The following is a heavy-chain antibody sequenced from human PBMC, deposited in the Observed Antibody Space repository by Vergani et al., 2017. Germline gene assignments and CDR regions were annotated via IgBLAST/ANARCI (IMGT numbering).Heavy chain of an antibody. D-gene: IGHD6-13*01. CDR3: ARDPSAAAGESQPSFVDY. CDR2: ISYGGSNK. J-gene: IGHJ4*02. Sequence: QVQLVESGGGVVQPGRSLRLSCAASGFTFSSHAMHWVRQAPGKGLEWVAVISYGGSNKYYADSVKGRFTISRDNSKNTLYLQMNSLRAEDTAVYYCARDPSAAAGESQPSFVDYWGQGTLVTVSS. V-gene: IGHV3-30-3*01. CDR1: GFTFSSHA.